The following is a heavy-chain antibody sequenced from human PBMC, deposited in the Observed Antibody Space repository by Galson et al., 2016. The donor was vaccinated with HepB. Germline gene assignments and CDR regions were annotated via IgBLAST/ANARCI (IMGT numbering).Heavy chain of an antibody. V-gene: IGHV4-59*08. D-gene: IGHD4-11*01. J-gene: IGHJ4*02. CDR2: IYYSGST. CDR1: GGSISSYC. CDR3: ARFPDYNPQPFDY. Sequence: ETLSLTCTVSGGSISSYCWSWIRQPPGKGLEWIGYIYYSGSTNYNPSLKSRLTISIDTSENQFSLKLSSVTAADTAVYYCARFPDYNPQPFDYWGQGTLVTVSS.